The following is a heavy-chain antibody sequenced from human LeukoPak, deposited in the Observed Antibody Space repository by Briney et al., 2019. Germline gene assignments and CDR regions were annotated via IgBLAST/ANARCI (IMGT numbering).Heavy chain of an antibody. Sequence: GESLKISCKGSGYSFTSYWIGWVRQMPGKGLEWMGIIYPGDSDTRYSPSFQGQVTISADKSISTAYLQWSSLKASDTAMYYCARLLYYYDSSGPSTHFDYWGQGTLVTVSS. CDR3: ARLLYYYDSSGPSTHFDY. CDR1: GYSFTSYW. V-gene: IGHV5-51*01. J-gene: IGHJ4*02. D-gene: IGHD3-22*01. CDR2: IYPGDSDT.